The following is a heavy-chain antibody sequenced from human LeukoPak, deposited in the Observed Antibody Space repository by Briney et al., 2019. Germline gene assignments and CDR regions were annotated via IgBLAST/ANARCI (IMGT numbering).Heavy chain of an antibody. V-gene: IGHV3-23*01. D-gene: IGHD6-6*01. CDR1: GFTFSNYG. CDR3: AKHIAPRRNLDS. Sequence: DPGGSLRLSCAASGFTFSNYGMSWLRQAPGKGLEWVSAISGSGGSTYYAGSVKGRFTISRDNSKNTLYVQVNSLRAEDTAVYYCAKHIAPRRNLDSWGQGTLVTVSS. J-gene: IGHJ4*02. CDR2: ISGSGGST.